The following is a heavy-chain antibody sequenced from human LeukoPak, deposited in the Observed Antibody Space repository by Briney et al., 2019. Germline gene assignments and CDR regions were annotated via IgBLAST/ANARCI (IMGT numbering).Heavy chain of an antibody. Sequence: GGSLRLSCAVSGFTFNHYAMNWVRQAPGKGLEWVSFISSSSTTIYYADSMKGRFTISRDNAKNSLYLQMNSLRAEDTAVYYCAKDTRSLYMDVWGKGTTVTISS. CDR1: GFTFNHYA. V-gene: IGHV3-21*01. J-gene: IGHJ6*03. CDR3: AKDTRSLYMDV. CDR2: ISSSSTTI.